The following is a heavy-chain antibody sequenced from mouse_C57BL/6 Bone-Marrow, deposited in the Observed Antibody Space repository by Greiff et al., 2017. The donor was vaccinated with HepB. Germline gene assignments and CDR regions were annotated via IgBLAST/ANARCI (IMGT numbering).Heavy chain of an antibody. J-gene: IGHJ2*01. D-gene: IGHD1-1*01. Sequence: VKLMESGAELARPGASVKLSCKASGYTFTSYGISWVKQRTGQGLEWIGEIYPRSGNTYYNEKFKGKATLTADKSSSTAYMELRSLTSEDSAVYFCAREGGYYGSSYDYWGQGTTLTVSS. CDR2: IYPRSGNT. CDR3: AREGGYYGSSYDY. V-gene: IGHV1-81*01. CDR1: GYTFTSYG.